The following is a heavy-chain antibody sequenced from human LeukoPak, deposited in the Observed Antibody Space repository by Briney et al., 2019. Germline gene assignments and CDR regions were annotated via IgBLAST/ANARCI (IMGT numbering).Heavy chain of an antibody. Sequence: GESLKISCKGSGYSFSSYWIGWVRQMPGEGLEWMGIIYPHDSDTRYSPSFQGQVTMSADKSINTAYLQWSSLKASDTAMYYCARRFGRWAYYFDYWGQGTLVTVSS. CDR3: ARRFGRWAYYFDY. D-gene: IGHD3-10*01. V-gene: IGHV5-51*01. CDR2: IYPHDSDT. CDR1: GYSFSSYW. J-gene: IGHJ4*02.